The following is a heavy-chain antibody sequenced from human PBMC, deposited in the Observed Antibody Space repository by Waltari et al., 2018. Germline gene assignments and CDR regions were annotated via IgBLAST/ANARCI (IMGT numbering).Heavy chain of an antibody. J-gene: IGHJ4*02. D-gene: IGHD2-2*01. CDR3: AGDRAIGLFFDY. Sequence: QVQLQESGQGLVTPSGTLSLTCAVSGASISGNYWWGWFRQSPEKVLEWIGQVHHSGKTHYNPSLQGLVAISVDKPKNQFSLNLNSVTAANTAIYYCAGDRAIGLFFDYWGRGTLVTVSS. CDR2: VHHSGKT. V-gene: IGHV4-4*02. CDR1: GASISGNYW.